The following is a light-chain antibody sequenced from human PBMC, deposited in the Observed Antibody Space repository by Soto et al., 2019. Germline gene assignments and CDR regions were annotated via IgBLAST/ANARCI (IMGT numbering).Light chain of an antibody. CDR1: SSDVGSYNY. V-gene: IGLV2-14*01. Sequence: QSALTQPASVSGSPGQSITISCTGTSSDVGSYNYVSWYQQHPGKAPKLMIYEVSDRPSGISSRFSGSKSGNTASLTISGLQTEDEADYYCSSYTSSSTLFGTGTKGT. CDR2: EVS. CDR3: SSYTSSSTL. J-gene: IGLJ1*01.